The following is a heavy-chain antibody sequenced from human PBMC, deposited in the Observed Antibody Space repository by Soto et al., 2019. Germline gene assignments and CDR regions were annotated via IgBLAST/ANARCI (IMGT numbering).Heavy chain of an antibody. CDR2: INHSGSS. J-gene: IGHJ4*02. Sequence: SETLSLTCTVSGGSISSYYWSWIRQPPGKGLQWIGQINHSGSSIYNPSLKNRVTISTMSNNKFSLELSSVTAADTAVYYCTRGLFSGSSYSGSWYYFDSWGQGTMVTVSS. V-gene: IGHV4-34*01. CDR1: GGSISSYY. D-gene: IGHD1-26*01. CDR3: TRGLFSGSSYSGSWYYFDS.